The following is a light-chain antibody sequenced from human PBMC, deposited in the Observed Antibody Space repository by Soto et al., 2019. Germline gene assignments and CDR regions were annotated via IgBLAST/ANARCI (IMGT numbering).Light chain of an antibody. CDR2: DAS. Sequence: EIVLTQSPATLSLSPGDRATLSCRASQSVSSYLAWYQQKPGQAPRLLIYDASNRATGIPARFSGSGSGTDFTLTIGSLEPEDFAVYYCQQRSNWPRTFGQGTKLEIK. V-gene: IGKV3-11*01. CDR1: QSVSSY. CDR3: QQRSNWPRT. J-gene: IGKJ2*01.